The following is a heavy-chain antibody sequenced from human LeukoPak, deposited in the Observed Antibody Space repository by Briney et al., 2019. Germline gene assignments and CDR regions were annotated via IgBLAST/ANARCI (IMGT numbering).Heavy chain of an antibody. J-gene: IGHJ4*02. CDR1: GFTFSRYW. CDR3: ATEHYYDISAFDY. V-gene: IGHV3-7*01. CDR2: IKQDGSEK. D-gene: IGHD3-22*01. Sequence: GGSLRLSCAASGFTFSRYWMSWVRQAPGKGLEWVANIKQDGSEKYYVDSVKGRFTISRDNAKNSLYLQMNSLRAEDTAVYYCATEHYYDISAFDYWGQGTLVTVSS.